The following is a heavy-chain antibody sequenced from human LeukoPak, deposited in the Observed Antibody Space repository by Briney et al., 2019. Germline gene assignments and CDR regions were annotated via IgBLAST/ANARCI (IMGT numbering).Heavy chain of an antibody. J-gene: IGHJ4*02. CDR1: GFTFSSYG. Sequence: GGSLRLSCAASGFTFSSYGMHWVRQAPGKGLEWVAIISYDGSHKDYADSVKVRFTISRDNSKNTLYLQMNSLRAEDTAVYYCAKTSSDYYYDSLGRYYFDYWGQGTLVTVSS. CDR2: ISYDGSHK. CDR3: AKTSSDYYYDSLGRYYFDY. D-gene: IGHD3-22*01. V-gene: IGHV3-30*18.